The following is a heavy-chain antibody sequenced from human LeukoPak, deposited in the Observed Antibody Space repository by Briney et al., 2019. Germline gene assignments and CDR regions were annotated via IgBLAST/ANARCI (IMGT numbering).Heavy chain of an antibody. V-gene: IGHV5-51*01. CDR3: ARCTGSYYPYYYYYMDV. CDR1: GYSFTNYW. J-gene: IGHJ6*03. Sequence: GESLKISCKGSGYSFTNYWIGWVRQMPGKGLEWTGIIYPGDSDTRYSPSFQGQVTISADTSISTAYLQWSSLKASDTAMYYCARCTGSYYPYYYYYMDVWGKGTTVTVSS. D-gene: IGHD3-10*01. CDR2: IYPGDSDT.